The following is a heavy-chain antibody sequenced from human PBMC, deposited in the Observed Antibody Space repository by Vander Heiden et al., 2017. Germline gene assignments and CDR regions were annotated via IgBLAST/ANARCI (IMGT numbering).Heavy chain of an antibody. V-gene: IGHV4-4*07. CDR3: ASSPPDIAAAGNFDY. CDR2: IYTSGST. Sequence: QLQLQESGPGLVKPSATLSLTCTVSGGSISRYYWSWIRQPAGKGLEWIGRIYTSGSTNYNPSLKSRVTMSVDTSKNQFSLKLSSVTAADTAVYYCASSPPDIAAAGNFDYWGQGTLVTVSS. J-gene: IGHJ4*02. CDR1: GGSISRYY. D-gene: IGHD6-13*01.